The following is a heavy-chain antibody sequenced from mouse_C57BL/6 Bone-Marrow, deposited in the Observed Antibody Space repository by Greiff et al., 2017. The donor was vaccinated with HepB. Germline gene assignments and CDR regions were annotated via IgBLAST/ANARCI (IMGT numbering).Heavy chain of an antibody. CDR1: GYAFSSYW. J-gene: IGHJ3*01. D-gene: IGHD1-1*01. V-gene: IGHV1-80*01. Sequence: VQLQQSGAELVKPGASVKISCKASGYAFSSYWMNWVKQRPGKGLEWIGQIYPGDGDTNYNGKFKGKATLTADKSSSTAYMQLSSLTSEDSAVYFCARPLYGSSPFAYWGQGTLVTVSA. CDR3: ARPLYGSSPFAY. CDR2: IYPGDGDT.